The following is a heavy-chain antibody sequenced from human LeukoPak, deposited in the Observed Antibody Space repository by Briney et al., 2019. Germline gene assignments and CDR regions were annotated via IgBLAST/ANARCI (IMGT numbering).Heavy chain of an antibody. J-gene: IGHJ5*02. D-gene: IGHD4-23*01. CDR3: ARRSLRWSSDP. CDR1: GGSIISDGYS. Sequence: PSETLSLTCAVSGGSIISDGYSWNWIRQPPGKGLELIGYIYPSGSAYYNPSLKSRVTISVDRSKNQFSLNLISVTAADTAMYYCARRSLRWSSDPWGQGTLVTVSS. CDR2: IYPSGSA. V-gene: IGHV4-30-2*01.